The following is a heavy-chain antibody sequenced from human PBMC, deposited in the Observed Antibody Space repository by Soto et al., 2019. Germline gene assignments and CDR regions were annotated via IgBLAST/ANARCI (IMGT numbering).Heavy chain of an antibody. V-gene: IGHV1-18*01. CDR3: ARVNFRGSKNWFDP. CDR2: ISAYNGNT. D-gene: IGHD3-10*01. J-gene: IGHJ5*02. CDR1: GYTFTTYG. Sequence: QVQLVQSGAEVKKPGASVKVSCKASGYTFTTYGISWVRQAPGQGLEWMGWISAYNGNTNYAQKLQGRVTMTTDTYXTTAYMELRSLRSDDTAVYYCARVNFRGSKNWFDPWGQGTLVTVSS.